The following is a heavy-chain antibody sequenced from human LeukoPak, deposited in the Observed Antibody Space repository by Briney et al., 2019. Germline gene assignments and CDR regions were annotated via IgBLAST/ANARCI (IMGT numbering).Heavy chain of an antibody. J-gene: IGHJ4*02. Sequence: SETLCLTCTVSGGSISSGDYYWSWIRQPPGMGLEWIVYIYYSGSTYYNPSLKSRVTISVDTSQNQFSLKLNSVTAADTAVYYCVREILYCSGGSCYRGPFDNWGQGTLVTVSA. CDR3: VREILYCSGGSCYRGPFDN. D-gene: IGHD2-15*01. V-gene: IGHV4-30-4*01. CDR1: GGSISSGDYY. CDR2: IYYSGST.